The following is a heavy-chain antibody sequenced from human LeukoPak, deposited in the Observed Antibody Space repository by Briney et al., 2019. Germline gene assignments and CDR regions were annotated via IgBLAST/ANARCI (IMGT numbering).Heavy chain of an antibody. CDR3: AKSAEVYSSASSGDY. V-gene: IGHV1-2*02. D-gene: IGHD6-19*01. J-gene: IGHJ4*02. CDR1: GYTFTGYY. Sequence: AVSVKVSCKASGYTFTGYYMHWVRQAPGQGLEWMGWINPNSGGTNYAQKFQGRVTMTRDTSISTAYMELSRLRSDDTAVYYCAKSAEVYSSASSGDYWGQGTLVTVST. CDR2: INPNSGGT.